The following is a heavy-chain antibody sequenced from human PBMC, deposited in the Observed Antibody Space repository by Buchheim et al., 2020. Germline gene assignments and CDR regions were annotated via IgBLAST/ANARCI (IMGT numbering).Heavy chain of an antibody. CDR3: AGAAIGYYYYYGMDV. J-gene: IGHJ6*02. CDR2: INPVSGVT. Sequence: QVQLVQSGAEVKKPGASVKVSCKASGYTFTDYYVHWVRQAPGQGLEWMGWINPVSGVTNSAQNFQGRVTMTRDTSISTAYMELSRLRSDDTAVYYCAGAAIGYYYYYGMDVWGQGTT. V-gene: IGHV1-2*02. CDR1: GYTFTDYY. D-gene: IGHD2-2*02.